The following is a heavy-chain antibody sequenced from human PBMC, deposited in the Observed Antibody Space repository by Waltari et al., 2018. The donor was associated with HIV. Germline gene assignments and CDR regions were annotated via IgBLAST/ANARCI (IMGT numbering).Heavy chain of an antibody. CDR3: ARVKSGSGSKDAFDI. Sequence: QVQLVQSGAEVKKPGASVKVSCKASGYTFTGHYMHWVRQAPGQGLEWRGWINPKSGGTNYAQKFQGRVTMTRDTSISTAYMELSRLRSDDTAVYYCARVKSGSGSKDAFDIWGQGTMVTVSS. V-gene: IGHV1-2*02. CDR2: INPKSGGT. J-gene: IGHJ3*02. D-gene: IGHD3-10*01. CDR1: GYTFTGHY.